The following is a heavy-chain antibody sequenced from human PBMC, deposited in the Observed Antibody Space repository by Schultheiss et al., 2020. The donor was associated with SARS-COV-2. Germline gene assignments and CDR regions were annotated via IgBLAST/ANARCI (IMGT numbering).Heavy chain of an antibody. J-gene: IGHJ6*02. D-gene: IGHD1-26*01. CDR2: INGDGIRP. Sequence: GGSLRLSCAASGFTFNNHHMSWFRQAPGKGLEWVSAINGDGIRPAYADSVKGRFAISRDNSKNMLHLQMNSLRAEDTAVYYCAKWVTGSYYYYYGMDVWGQGTTVTVSS. CDR1: GFTFNNHH. CDR3: AKWVTGSYYYYYGMDV. V-gene: IGHV3-23*01.